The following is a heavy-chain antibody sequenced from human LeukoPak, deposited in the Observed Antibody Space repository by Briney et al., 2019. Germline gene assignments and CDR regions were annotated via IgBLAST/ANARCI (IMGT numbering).Heavy chain of an antibody. CDR1: GESFSAYC. CDR3: ARGLRMGRFDY. J-gene: IGHJ4*02. Sequence: SETLSLTCAVYGESFSAYCWSWIRQPPGKGLEWIGEINHSGSINYNTSLKSRVTISVDTSKNQFSLKVSSVTAADTAVYYCARGLRMGRFDYWGQGTLVTVSS. CDR2: INHSGSI. D-gene: IGHD2-8*01. V-gene: IGHV4-34*01.